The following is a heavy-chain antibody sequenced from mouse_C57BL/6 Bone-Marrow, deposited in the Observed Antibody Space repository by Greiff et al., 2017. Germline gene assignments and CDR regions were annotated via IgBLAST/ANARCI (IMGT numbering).Heavy chain of an antibody. D-gene: IGHD2-5*01. CDR3: AREGASYYSNYVVFAY. CDR1: GYTFTSYW. V-gene: IGHV1-72*01. J-gene: IGHJ3*01. Sequence: QVQLQQPGAELVKPGASVKLSCKASGYTFTSYWLHWVKQRPGRGLEWIGRIDPNSGGTKYNEKFKSKATLTVDKPSSSAYMQLSSLTSEDSAVYYGAREGASYYSNYVVFAYWGQGTLVTVSA. CDR2: IDPNSGGT.